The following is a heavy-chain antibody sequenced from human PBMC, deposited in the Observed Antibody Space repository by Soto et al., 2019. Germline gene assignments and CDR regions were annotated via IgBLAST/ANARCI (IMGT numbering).Heavy chain of an antibody. CDR3: ARRQISPPTRGAASARGAMDV. V-gene: IGHV3-33*01. CDR1: GFTFNNYG. CDR2: IWNDGNGY. D-gene: IGHD6-13*01. Sequence: QVQLVESGGGVVQPGRSLRLSCAASGFTFNNYGMHWVRQAPGKGLEWVAVIWNDGNGYYYANSVKGRFTISRDNSKNTLYLQMSSRRAEDTAVYYCARRQISPPTRGAASARGAMDVWGRGTTVTVSS. J-gene: IGHJ6*02.